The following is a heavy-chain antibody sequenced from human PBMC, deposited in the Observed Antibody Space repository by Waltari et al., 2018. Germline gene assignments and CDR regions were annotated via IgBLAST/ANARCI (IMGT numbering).Heavy chain of an antibody. CDR3: ARLLTIFGVDY. CDR2: IYHSEST. V-gene: IGHV4-38-2*01. Sequence: QVQLQESGPGLVKPSETLSLTCAVSGYSISRGYYWGWIRQPPGKGLEWIGSIYHSESTYYNPSLKSRVTISVDTSKNQFSLKLSSVTAADTAVYYCARLLTIFGVDYWGQGTLVTVSS. J-gene: IGHJ4*02. CDR1: GYSISRGYY. D-gene: IGHD3-3*01.